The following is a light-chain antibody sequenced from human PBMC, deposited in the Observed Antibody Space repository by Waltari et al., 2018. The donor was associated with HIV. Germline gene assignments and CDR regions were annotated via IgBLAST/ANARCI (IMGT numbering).Light chain of an antibody. CDR3: SSYTSRNTRV. CDR2: EVS. CDR1: TSDVGGYKY. Sequence: QSALTQPASVSGSPGQPITISCTGTTSDVGGYKYVSWYQQHPDKAPKLVVYEVSNRPSGISIRFSGSKSGNTASLTISGLQAEDEADYYCSSYTSRNTRVFGTGTKVTVL. J-gene: IGLJ1*01. V-gene: IGLV2-14*01.